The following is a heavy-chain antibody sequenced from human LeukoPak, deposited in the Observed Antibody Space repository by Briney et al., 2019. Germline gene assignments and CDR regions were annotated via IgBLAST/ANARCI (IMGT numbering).Heavy chain of an antibody. D-gene: IGHD3-16*02. CDR3: ARHIVGEQNFDY. J-gene: IGHJ4*02. CDR2: IKDDGSAQ. Sequence: PGGSLRLSCAASGFTFRSYAMTWVRQAPGKGPEWVASIKDDGSAQFYVDSLEGRFTISRDNAKNTLYLQMDTMRVVDTAVYYCARHIVGEQNFDYWSQGTLVTVSS. CDR1: GFTFRSYA. V-gene: IGHV3-7*01.